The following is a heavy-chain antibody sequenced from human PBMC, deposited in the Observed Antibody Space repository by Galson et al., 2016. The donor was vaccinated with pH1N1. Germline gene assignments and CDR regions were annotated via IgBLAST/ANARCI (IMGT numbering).Heavy chain of an antibody. D-gene: IGHD2-21*02. V-gene: IGHV1-69*13. CDR2: IIGMFAKT. CDR1: GGTFSSFG. Sequence: SVKVSCKASGGTFSSFGISWVRQAPGQGLEWMGGIIGMFAKTNYAQKFQGRATITADELTSTAYMDLSSLISEDTAVYYCARSPGYMVTALDNWGHGTLVTVSS. CDR3: ARSPGYMVTALDN. J-gene: IGHJ4*01.